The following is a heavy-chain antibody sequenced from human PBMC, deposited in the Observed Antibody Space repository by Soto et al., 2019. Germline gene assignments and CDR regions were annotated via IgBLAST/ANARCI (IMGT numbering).Heavy chain of an antibody. CDR1: GFTFSSSA. Sequence: GGSLRLSCAASGFTFSSSAMSWVRQAPGKGLEWVSAISGSGGSTYYADSVKGRFTISGDNSKDTLFLQMNSLRAEDTAVYYCAKVGGIAVAGQFGYWGQGALVTVSS. V-gene: IGHV3-23*01. CDR2: ISGSGGST. J-gene: IGHJ4*02. D-gene: IGHD6-19*01. CDR3: AKVGGIAVAGQFGY.